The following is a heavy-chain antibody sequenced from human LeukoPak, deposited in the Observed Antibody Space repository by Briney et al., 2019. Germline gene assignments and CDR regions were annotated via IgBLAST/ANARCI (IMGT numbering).Heavy chain of an antibody. CDR2: IQDDGSVK. CDR1: GFTFSMSW. D-gene: IGHD1-1*01. CDR3: ATYTNWVAGDV. Sequence: GGSLRLSCAASGFTFSMSWMSWVRQAPGQGLEWVAAIQDDGSVKDYVDSVKGRFTISRDNAKNSLYLRMNSLRAEDTAVYYCATYTNWVAGDVWGQGTTVSVSS. J-gene: IGHJ6*02. V-gene: IGHV3-7*01.